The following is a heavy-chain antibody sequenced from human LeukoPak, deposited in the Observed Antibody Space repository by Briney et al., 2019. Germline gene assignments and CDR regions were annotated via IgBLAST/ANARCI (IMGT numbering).Heavy chain of an antibody. CDR3: ARGPYSYDSSGAFDI. Sequence: SETLSLTCTVSGDSISSGDYYWSWIRQPAGKGLEWIGRISSSGSTNYNPSLKSRVTISVDTSKNQFSLKLSSVTAADTAVYFCARGPYSYDSSGAFDIWGQGTLVTVSS. CDR1: GDSISSGDYY. D-gene: IGHD3-22*01. J-gene: IGHJ3*02. CDR2: ISSSGST. V-gene: IGHV4-61*02.